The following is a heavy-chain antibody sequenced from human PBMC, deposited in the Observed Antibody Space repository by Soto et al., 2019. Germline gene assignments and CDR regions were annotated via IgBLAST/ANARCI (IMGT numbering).Heavy chain of an antibody. D-gene: IGHD2-2*01. CDR1: GFTFSSYA. J-gene: IGHJ6*03. V-gene: IGHV3-64*01. CDR2: ISSNGGST. Sequence: TGGSLRLSCAASGFTFSSYAMHWVRQAPGKGLEYVSAISSNGGSTYYANSVKGRFTISRDNSKNTLYLQMGSLRAEDMAVYYCARGAQYPNHYYYYMDVWGKGTTVTVSS. CDR3: ARGAQYPNHYYYYMDV.